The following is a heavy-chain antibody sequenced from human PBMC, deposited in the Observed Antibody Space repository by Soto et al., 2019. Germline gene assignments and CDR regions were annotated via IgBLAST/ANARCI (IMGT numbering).Heavy chain of an antibody. J-gene: IGHJ5*02. V-gene: IGHV3-23*01. CDR1: GFIFENFG. CDR3: AKNQGVELVPLATVDWFDP. Sequence: GGSLRLSCAASGFIFENFGMSWVRQAPGKGLGWISSISGSGFKKYYADSVKGRFTISRDNSKSTVYLELNNLSAEDTAVYHCAKNQGVELVPLATVDWFDPWGQGSVGTVS. D-gene: IGHD1-26*01. CDR2: ISGSGFKK.